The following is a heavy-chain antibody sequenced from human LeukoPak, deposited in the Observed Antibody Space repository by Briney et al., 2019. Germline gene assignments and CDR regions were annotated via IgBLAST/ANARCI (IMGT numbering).Heavy chain of an antibody. Sequence: ASVKVSCKASGYTFTGYYMHWVRQAPGQGLEWMGWINPNSGGTNYAQKFQGRVTMTRDTSISTAYMELSRLRSDDTAVYYCARGQGLTTVTSCFDYWGQGTLVTVSS. CDR2: INPNSGGT. V-gene: IGHV1-2*02. J-gene: IGHJ4*02. D-gene: IGHD4-17*01. CDR3: ARGQGLTTVTSCFDY. CDR1: GYTFTGYY.